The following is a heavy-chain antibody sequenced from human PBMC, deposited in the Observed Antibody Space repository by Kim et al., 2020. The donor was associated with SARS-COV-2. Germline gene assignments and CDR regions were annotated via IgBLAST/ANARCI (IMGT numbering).Heavy chain of an antibody. Sequence: ASVKVSCKASGYTFTSYGISWVRQAPGQWLEWMGWISAYNGNTNYAQKLQGRVTMTTDTSTSTAYMELRSLRSDDTAVYYCARAPRPYGSGSYFPYYFDYWGQGTLVTVSS. CDR1: GYTFTSYG. CDR2: ISAYNGNT. D-gene: IGHD3-10*01. J-gene: IGHJ4*02. CDR3: ARAPRPYGSGSYFPYYFDY. V-gene: IGHV1-18*01.